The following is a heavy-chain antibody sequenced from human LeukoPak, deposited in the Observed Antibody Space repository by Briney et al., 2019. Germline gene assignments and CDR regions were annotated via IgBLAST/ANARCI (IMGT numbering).Heavy chain of an antibody. CDR2: INTGNDNT. J-gene: IGHJ4*02. Sequence: ASVKVSCKASAYTFTNYAIHWVRQAPGQRLEWMGWINTGNDNTKYSQEFQGRVTITRDTSASTAYMELSSLRSEDTTVYYCARRSGRYYDYWGQGTLVTVSS. CDR3: ARRSGRYYDY. V-gene: IGHV1-3*04. CDR1: AYTFTNYA. D-gene: IGHD1-26*01.